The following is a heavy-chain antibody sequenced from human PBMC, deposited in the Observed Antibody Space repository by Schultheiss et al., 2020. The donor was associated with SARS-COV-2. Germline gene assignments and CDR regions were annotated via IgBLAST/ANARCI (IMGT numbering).Heavy chain of an antibody. CDR2: ISYDGSNK. J-gene: IGHJ4*02. V-gene: IGHV3-30*18. D-gene: IGHD3-3*01. Sequence: GGSLRLSCAASGFTFSSYGMHWVRQAPGKGLEWVAVISYDGSNKYYADSVKGRFTISRDNSKNTLYLQMNSLRAEDTAVYYCAKGLLEWHNWGQGTLVTVSS. CDR1: GFTFSSYG. CDR3: AKGLLEWHN.